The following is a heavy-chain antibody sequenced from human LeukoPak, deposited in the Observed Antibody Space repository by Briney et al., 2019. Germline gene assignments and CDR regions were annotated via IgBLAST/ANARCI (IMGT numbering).Heavy chain of an antibody. J-gene: IGHJ4*02. V-gene: IGHV3-48*03. CDR3: ARGENYYGSGSYYKPVDY. CDR2: ISSSGSTI. Sequence: PGGSLRLSCAASGFTFSSYEMNWVRQAPGKGLEWVSYISSSGSTIYYADSVKGRFTISRDNAKNSLCLQMNSLRAEDTAVYYCARGENYYGSGSYYKPVDYWGQGTLVTVSS. D-gene: IGHD3-10*01. CDR1: GFTFSSYE.